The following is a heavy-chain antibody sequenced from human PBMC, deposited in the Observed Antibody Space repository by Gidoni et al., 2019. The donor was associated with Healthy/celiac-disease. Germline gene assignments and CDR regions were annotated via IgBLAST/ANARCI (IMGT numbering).Heavy chain of an antibody. J-gene: IGHJ4*02. CDR1: GFTFDDYA. CDR2: ISWNSGSI. D-gene: IGHD1-20*01. Sequence: EVQLVESGGGLVQPGRSLRLSCAASGFTFDDYAMHWVRQAPGKGLEWVSGISWNSGSIGYADSVKGRFTISRDNAKNSLYLQMNSLRAEDTALYYCAKDTGMSRHAEFDYWGQGTLVTVSS. CDR3: AKDTGMSRHAEFDY. V-gene: IGHV3-9*01.